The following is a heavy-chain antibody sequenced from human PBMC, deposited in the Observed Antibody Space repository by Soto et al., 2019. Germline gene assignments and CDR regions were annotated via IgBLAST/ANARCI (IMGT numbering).Heavy chain of an antibody. CDR1: GFTFSSYA. Sequence: GGSLRLSCAASGFTFSSYAMHWVRQAPGKGLEWVAVISYDGSNKYYADSVKGRFTISRDNSKNTLYLQMNSLRAEDTAVYYCARASYDFWSGGPLDYYYGMDVWGQGTTVTVSS. CDR2: ISYDGSNK. D-gene: IGHD3-3*01. V-gene: IGHV3-30-3*01. J-gene: IGHJ6*02. CDR3: ARASYDFWSGGPLDYYYGMDV.